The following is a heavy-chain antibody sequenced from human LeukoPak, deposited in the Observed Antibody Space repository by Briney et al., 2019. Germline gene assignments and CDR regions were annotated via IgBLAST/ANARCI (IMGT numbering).Heavy chain of an antibody. CDR1: GFTFSSYD. D-gene: IGHD4-23*01. J-gene: IGHJ6*02. CDR3: ARSATVVEHEDYGMDV. CDR2: IGTAGDT. Sequence: GGSLRLSCAASGFTFSSYDMHWVRQATGKGLEWVSAIGTAGDTYYPGSVKGRLTISRENAKNSLYLQMNSLRAGDTAVYYCARSATVVEHEDYGMDVWGQGTTVTVSS. V-gene: IGHV3-13*01.